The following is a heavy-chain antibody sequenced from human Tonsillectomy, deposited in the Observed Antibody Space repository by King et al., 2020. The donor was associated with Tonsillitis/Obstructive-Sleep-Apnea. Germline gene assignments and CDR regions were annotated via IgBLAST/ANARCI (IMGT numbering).Heavy chain of an antibody. D-gene: IGHD6-13*01. CDR1: GGSIINNSYY. CDR3: ARLTFSAAAGGDSMDV. J-gene: IGHJ6*03. CDR2: IYHSGST. V-gene: IGHV4-39*01. Sequence: QLQESGPGLVKPSETLSLTCSVSGGSIINNSYYWGWIRQPPGKGLEWIGTIYHSGSTYYNSSLKRRGAVSVDTSKNQFSLRLTSVTAADTAVSYCARLTFSAAAGGDSMDVWGTGPSVTVSS.